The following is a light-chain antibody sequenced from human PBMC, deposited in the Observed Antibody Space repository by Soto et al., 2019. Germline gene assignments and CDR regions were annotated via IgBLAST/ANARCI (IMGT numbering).Light chain of an antibody. J-gene: IGLJ1*01. Sequence: QSALTQPASVSGPPGQSITISCTGTSSDVGAYNYVSWYQQHPGKAPKLMIYEVSNRPSGVSNRFSGSKSGNTASLTISGLQAEDEADYYCSSYISSSTLVFGTGTKLPVL. V-gene: IGLV2-14*01. CDR1: SSDVGAYNY. CDR3: SSYISSSTLV. CDR2: EVS.